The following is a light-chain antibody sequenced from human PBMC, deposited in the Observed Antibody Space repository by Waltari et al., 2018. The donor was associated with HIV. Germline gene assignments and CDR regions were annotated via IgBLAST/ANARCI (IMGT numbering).Light chain of an antibody. V-gene: IGLV2-8*01. CDR3: SSYAGSNVI. J-gene: IGLJ2*01. CDR2: EVS. Sequence: QSALTQPPSASASPGQSVTISCTGTSSDVGGYNYVSWYQQHPDKAPKLMIYEVSKRPSGVPDRFSGSKSGNTASLTVSGLQAEDEADYYCSSYAGSNVIFGGGTKLTVL. CDR1: SSDVGGYNY.